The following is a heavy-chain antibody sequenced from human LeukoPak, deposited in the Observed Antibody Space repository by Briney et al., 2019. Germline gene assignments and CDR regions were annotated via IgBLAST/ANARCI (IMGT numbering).Heavy chain of an antibody. CDR3: ARVDTVVVPAASDY. J-gene: IGHJ4*02. Sequence: SQTLSLTCTVSGGSISSGSYYWSWIRQPAGKGLEWIGRIYTSGSTNYNPSLKSRVTISVDTSKNQFSLKLSSVTAADTAVYYCARVDTVVVPAASDYWGQGTLVTVSS. CDR2: IYTSGST. V-gene: IGHV4-61*02. D-gene: IGHD2-2*01. CDR1: GGSISSGSYY.